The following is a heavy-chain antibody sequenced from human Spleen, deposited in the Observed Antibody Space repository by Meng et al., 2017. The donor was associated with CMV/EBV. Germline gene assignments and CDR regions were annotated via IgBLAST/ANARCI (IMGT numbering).Heavy chain of an antibody. V-gene: IGHV4-34*01. Sequence: GSLRLSCAVYGGSFSGYYWSWIRQPPGKGLEWIGEINHSGSTNYNPSLKSRVTISVDTSKNQFSLKLSSVTAADTAVYYCARATGYSSSPRYFQHWGQGTLVTVSS. CDR2: INHSGST. CDR3: ARATGYSSSPRYFQH. J-gene: IGHJ1*01. CDR1: GGSFSGYY. D-gene: IGHD6-13*01.